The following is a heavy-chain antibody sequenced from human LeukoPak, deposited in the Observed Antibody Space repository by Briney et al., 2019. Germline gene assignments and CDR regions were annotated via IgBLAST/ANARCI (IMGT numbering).Heavy chain of an antibody. CDR2: FDPEDGET. CDR1: GYTLTELS. V-gene: IGHV1-24*01. D-gene: IGHD6-13*01. J-gene: IGHJ4*02. Sequence: ASVKVSCKVSGYTLTELSMHWVRQAPGKGHEWMGGFDPEDGETIYAQKFQGRVTMTEDTSTDTAYMELSSLRSEDTAVYYCALMDSSSWSYYFDYWGQGTLVTVSS. CDR3: ALMDSSSWSYYFDY.